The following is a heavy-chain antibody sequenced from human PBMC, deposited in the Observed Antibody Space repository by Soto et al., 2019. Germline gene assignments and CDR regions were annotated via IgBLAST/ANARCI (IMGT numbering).Heavy chain of an antibody. CDR2: IYYSGST. CDR3: ARDYYDSSGYYYVFDY. J-gene: IGHJ4*02. D-gene: IGHD3-22*01. Sequence: SETLSLTCTFSGGSISSGGYYWSWIRQHPGKGLEWIGYIYYSGSTYYNPSLKSRVTISVDTSKNQFSLKLSSVTAADTAVYYCARDYYDSSGYYYVFDYWGQGTLVTVSS. CDR1: GGSISSGGYY. V-gene: IGHV4-31*03.